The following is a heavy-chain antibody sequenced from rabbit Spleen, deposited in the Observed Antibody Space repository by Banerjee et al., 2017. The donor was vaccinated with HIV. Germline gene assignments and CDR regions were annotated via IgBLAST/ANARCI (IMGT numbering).Heavy chain of an antibody. V-gene: IGHV1S45*01. CDR1: GFSFSNKAV. CDR3: GRSSNAGYAGYGYGSNL. J-gene: IGHJ4*01. Sequence: QEQLEESGGDLVKPGASLTLTCTASGFSFSNKAVMCWVRQAPGKGLEWIACINAVTGKAVYASWARGRLTISKTSSTTVTLQMTSLTAADTATYFCGRSSNAGYAGYGYGSNLWGQGTLVTVS. D-gene: IGHD7-1*01. CDR2: INAVTGKA.